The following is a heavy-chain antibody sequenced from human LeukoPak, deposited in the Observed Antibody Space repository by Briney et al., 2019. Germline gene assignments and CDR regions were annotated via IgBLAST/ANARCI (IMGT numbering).Heavy chain of an antibody. D-gene: IGHD3-22*01. CDR2: INHTGST. CDR1: GGSFSDYF. J-gene: IGHJ4*02. V-gene: IGHV4-34*01. Sequence: TSETLSLTCAVYGGSFSDYFWSWIRQPPGKGLEWIGEINHTGSTNYNPSLKSRVTMSVDTSKNQISLKLNSVTAADTAVYYCGRDSRGPDYWGQGTLVTVSS. CDR3: GRDSRGPDY.